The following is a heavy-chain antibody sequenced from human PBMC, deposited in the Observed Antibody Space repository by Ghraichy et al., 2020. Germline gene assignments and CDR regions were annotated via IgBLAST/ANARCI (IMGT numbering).Heavy chain of an antibody. V-gene: IGHV4-61*02. CDR2: IFTSGTT. CDR3: ARDNRLYASGFDY. CDR1: GGSIDTGSYY. D-gene: IGHD2/OR15-2a*01. Sequence: SQTLSLTCTVSGGSIDTGSYYWSWVRRPAGKGPEWIGRIFTSGTTSYNPSLKSRVTMSADTSKNQFSLRLTSVTAADTAVYYCARDNRLYASGFDYWGQGTLVTVSS. J-gene: IGHJ4*02.